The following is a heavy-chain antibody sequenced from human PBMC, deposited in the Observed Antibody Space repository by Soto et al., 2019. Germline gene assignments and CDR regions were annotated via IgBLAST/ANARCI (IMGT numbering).Heavy chain of an antibody. D-gene: IGHD3-10*01. V-gene: IGHV4-39*01. J-gene: IGHJ4*02. CDR2: IYYSGST. CDR1: GGSISSSSYY. Sequence: QLQLQESGPGLVKPSETLSLTCTVSGGSISSSSYYWGWIRQPPGKGLEWIGSIYYSGSTYYNPSLKSRVTISVETSKNQFSLKLSSVTAADTAVYYWARRYGSGSYLGYWGQGTLVTVSS. CDR3: ARRYGSGSYLGY.